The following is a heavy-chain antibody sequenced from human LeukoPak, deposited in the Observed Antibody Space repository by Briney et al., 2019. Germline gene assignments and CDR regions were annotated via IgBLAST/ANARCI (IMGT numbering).Heavy chain of an antibody. Sequence: GGSLRLSCAASGFTFSTYGMHWVRQAPGKGLEWVAAISYDGSNKYYEDSVKGRFTISRDNSKNTLYLQMNSPRAEDTAVYYCAREEGPYDYWGQGTLVTVSS. CDR2: ISYDGSNK. CDR1: GFTFSTYG. CDR3: AREEGPYDY. V-gene: IGHV3-33*05. J-gene: IGHJ4*02.